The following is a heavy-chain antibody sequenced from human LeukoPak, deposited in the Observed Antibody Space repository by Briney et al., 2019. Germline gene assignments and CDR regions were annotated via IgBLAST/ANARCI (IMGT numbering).Heavy chain of an antibody. V-gene: IGHV4-30-2*01. CDR1: GGFISSGGYY. CDR2: IYHSGST. J-gene: IGHJ5*02. D-gene: IGHD2-2*01. CDR3: ASQGYCSSTSCYGTELRFDP. Sequence: SETLSLTCTVSGGFISSGGYYWSWIRQPPGKGLEWIGYIYHSGSTYYNPSLKSRVTISVDRSKNQFSLKLSSVTAADTAVYYCASQGYCSSTSCYGTELRFDPWGQGTLVTVSS.